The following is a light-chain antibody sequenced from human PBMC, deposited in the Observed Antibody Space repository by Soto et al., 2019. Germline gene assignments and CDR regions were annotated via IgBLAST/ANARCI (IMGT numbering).Light chain of an antibody. CDR1: SSDVGGYNY. J-gene: IGLJ1*01. CDR3: SSYAGSNWWV. V-gene: IGLV2-8*01. Sequence: QSALTQPPSASGSPGQSVTISCTGTSSDVGGYNYVSWYQQHPGKAPKLMIYEVNKRPSGVPDRFSGSKSGNTASLTVSGLQAEDEADYYCSSYAGSNWWVFGTGTQLTVL. CDR2: EVN.